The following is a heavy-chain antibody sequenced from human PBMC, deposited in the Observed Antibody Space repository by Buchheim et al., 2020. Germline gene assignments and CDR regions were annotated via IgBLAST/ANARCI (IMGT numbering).Heavy chain of an antibody. D-gene: IGHD5-18*01. CDR3: ALIPDTAMEYYGMDV. V-gene: IGHV5-10-1*03. J-gene: IGHJ6*02. Sequence: EVQLVQSGAEVKKPGESLRISCKGSGYSFTSYWISWVRQMPGKGLEWMGRIDPSDSYTNYSPSFQGHVTISADKSISTAYLQRSSLEASDTAMYYCALIPDTAMEYYGMDVWGQGTT. CDR1: GYSFTSYW. CDR2: IDPSDSYT.